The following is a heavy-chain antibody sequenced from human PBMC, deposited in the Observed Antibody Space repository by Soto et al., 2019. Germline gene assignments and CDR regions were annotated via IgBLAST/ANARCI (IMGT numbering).Heavy chain of an antibody. CDR1: GYTFTSYA. CDR2: INAGNGNT. CDR3: ARSSLRYYNWFDP. V-gene: IGHV1-3*01. D-gene: IGHD3-10*01. Sequence: GASVKVSCKASGYTFTSYAMHWVRQAPGQRLEWMGWINAGNGNTKYSQKFQGRVTITRDTSASTAYMELSSLRSEDTAVYYCARSSLRYYNWFDPWGQGTLVTVSS. J-gene: IGHJ5*02.